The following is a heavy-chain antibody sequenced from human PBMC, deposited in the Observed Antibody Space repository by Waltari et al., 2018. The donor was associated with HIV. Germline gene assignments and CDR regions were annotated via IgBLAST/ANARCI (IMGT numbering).Heavy chain of an antibody. J-gene: IGHJ4*02. V-gene: IGHV4-61*02. CDR1: GGSISSASYY. CDR3: ARDDLGSGWFFDY. CDR2: IYTSGST. Sequence: QVQLQESGPGPLKPSQTLSLTCTVSGGSISSASYYWTWIRQSAGKGLEWIGRIYTSGSTSYNPSLKSRVSISIDTSRNQFSLKLTSVTAADTAVYYCARDDLGSGWFFDYWGPGTLVTVSS. D-gene: IGHD6-19*01.